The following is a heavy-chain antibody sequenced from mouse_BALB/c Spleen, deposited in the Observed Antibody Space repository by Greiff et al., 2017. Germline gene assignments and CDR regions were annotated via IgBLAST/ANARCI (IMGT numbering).Heavy chain of an antibody. D-gene: IGHD4-1*01. J-gene: IGHJ2*01. CDR1: GFTFSSYW. V-gene: IGHV6-6*02. CDR3: TGANWGYFDY. CDR2: IRLKSDNYAT. Sequence: EVHLVESGGGLVQPGGSMKLSCVASGFTFSSYWMSWVRQSPEKGLEWVAEIRLKSDNYATHYAESVKGKFTISRDDSKSRLYLQMNSLRAEDTGIYYCTGANWGYFDYWGQGTTLTVSS.